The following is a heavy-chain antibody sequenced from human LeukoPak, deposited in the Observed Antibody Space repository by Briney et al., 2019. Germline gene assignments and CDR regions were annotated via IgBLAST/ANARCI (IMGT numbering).Heavy chain of an antibody. CDR2: INSDGSST. Sequence: GGSLRLSCAASGFTFSSYWMHWVRQAPGKGLVWVSRINSDGSSTSYADSVRGRFTISRDDAKSTLYLQMNSLRAEDTAVYYCARSGWPYYFDYWGQGTLVTVSS. J-gene: IGHJ4*02. CDR3: ARSGWPYYFDY. CDR1: GFTFSSYW. V-gene: IGHV3-74*01. D-gene: IGHD3-22*01.